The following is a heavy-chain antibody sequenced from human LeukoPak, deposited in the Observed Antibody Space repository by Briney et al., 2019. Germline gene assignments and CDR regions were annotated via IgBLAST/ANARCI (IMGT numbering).Heavy chain of an antibody. CDR3: ARDSGSYYFDY. CDR2: ISYDGSNK. V-gene: IGHV3-30*03. J-gene: IGHJ4*02. D-gene: IGHD1-26*01. CDR1: GFTFSTFG. Sequence: GGSLRLSCAASGFTFSTFGLHWVRQAPGKGLEWVAVISYDGSNKYYADSVKGRFTISRDNSKNTLYLQMNSLRAEDTAVYYCARDSGSYYFDYWGQGTLVTVSS.